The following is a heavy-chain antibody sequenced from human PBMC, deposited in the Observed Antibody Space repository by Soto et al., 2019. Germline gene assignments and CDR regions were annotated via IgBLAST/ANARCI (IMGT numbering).Heavy chain of an antibody. Sequence: VSLTCAVSGGSFTSNNWWTWVRQPPGQGLEWIGEIYRTGSTNYNPSLKSRVTISLDKSENQFSLKVTSLTAADTAVYYCASRDPGTSVDYWGQGTLVTVSS. V-gene: IGHV4-4*02. CDR1: GGSFTSNNW. D-gene: IGHD1-7*01. CDR3: ASRDPGTSVDY. J-gene: IGHJ4*02. CDR2: IYRTGST.